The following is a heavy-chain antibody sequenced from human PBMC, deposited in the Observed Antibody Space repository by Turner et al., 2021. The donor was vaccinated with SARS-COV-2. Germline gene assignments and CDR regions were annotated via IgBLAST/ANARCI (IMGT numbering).Heavy chain of an antibody. V-gene: IGHV1-46*01. D-gene: IGHD6-19*01. J-gene: IGHJ3*02. CDR2: INPSGGST. Sequence: VQLVQSGADVKKPGASVKVSCKASGSTFTSYYMHWVRPASGQGLEWMGIINPSGGSTSYAQKFQGRVTMTRDTSTSTDYMELSSLRSEDTAVYYCARDGGDRIAVAGGAFDIWGQGRMVTVSS. CDR1: GSTFTSYY. CDR3: ARDGGDRIAVAGGAFDI.